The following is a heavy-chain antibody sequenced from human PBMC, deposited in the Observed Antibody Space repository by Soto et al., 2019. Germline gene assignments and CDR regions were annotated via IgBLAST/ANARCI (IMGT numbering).Heavy chain of an antibody. J-gene: IGHJ5*02. Sequence: PSETLSLTCSVLGDSISDTRYYWGWIRQSPEKGLEWIGSISHDGHAYYNPSLKSRVTLFADTSRNQFSLKMKSVTVADTALYFCARLTSRISAASHGRSNWLDPWGPGTLVTVSS. CDR2: ISHDGHA. D-gene: IGHD2-15*01. CDR3: ARLTSRISAASHGRSNWLDP. V-gene: IGHV4-39*01. CDR1: GDSISDTRYY.